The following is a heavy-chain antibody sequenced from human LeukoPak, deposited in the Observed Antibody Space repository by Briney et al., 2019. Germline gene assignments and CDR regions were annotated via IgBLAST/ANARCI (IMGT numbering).Heavy chain of an antibody. D-gene: IGHD2-15*01. J-gene: IGHJ4*02. V-gene: IGHV3-7*01. CDR1: RFTFSIYW. CDR2: IKQDGSEK. CDR3: ARDTRGGGSFD. Sequence: GGSLRLSCAASRFTFSIYWMSWVRQAPGKGLEWVANIKQDGSEKYYVDSVKGRFTISRDNAKNSLYLQMNSLRAEDTAVYYCARDTRGGGSFDWGQGTLVTVSS.